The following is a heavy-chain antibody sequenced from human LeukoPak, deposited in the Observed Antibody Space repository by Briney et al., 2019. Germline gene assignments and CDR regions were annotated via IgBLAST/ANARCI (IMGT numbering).Heavy chain of an antibody. CDR3: ARVGSLYCTSTSCFDY. CDR2: INPNSGGT. J-gene: IGHJ4*02. Sequence: ASVKVSCKTSGYTFTNYYMHWVRQAPGQGLEWMAWINPNSGGTNYAQNFQGRVSMTRDTSINTAYMELIRLRSDDTAMYYCARVGSLYCTSTSCFDYWGQGTLVTVSS. V-gene: IGHV1-2*02. CDR1: GYTFTNYY. D-gene: IGHD2-2*01.